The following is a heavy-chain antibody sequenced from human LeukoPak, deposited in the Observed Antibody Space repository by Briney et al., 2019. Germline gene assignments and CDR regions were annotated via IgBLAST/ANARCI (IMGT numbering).Heavy chain of an antibody. CDR3: AREGRITTFGVVIIKEYFQH. CDR1: GGSFSGYY. V-gene: IGHV4-34*01. J-gene: IGHJ1*01. D-gene: IGHD3-3*01. CDR2: INHSGST. Sequence: SETLSLTCAVYGGSFSGYYWSWIRQPPGKGLEWIGEINHSGSTNYNPSLKSRVTISVDTSKNQFSLKLSSVTAADTAVYYCAREGRITTFGVVIIKEYFQHWGQGTLVTVSS.